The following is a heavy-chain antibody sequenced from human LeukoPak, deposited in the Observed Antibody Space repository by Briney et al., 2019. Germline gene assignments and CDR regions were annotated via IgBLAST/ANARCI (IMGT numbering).Heavy chain of an antibody. V-gene: IGHV3-21*01. CDR2: ISSSSSYI. Sequence: GGSLGLSCAASGFTFSSYRMNWVRQAPGKGLEWVSSISSSSSYIYYADSVKGRFTISRDNAKNSLYLQMNSLRAEDTAVYYCARDPEYYDFRSGYYTAPTGFDYWGQGTLVTVSS. D-gene: IGHD3-3*01. J-gene: IGHJ4*02. CDR3: ARDPEYYDFRSGYYTAPTGFDY. CDR1: GFTFSSYR.